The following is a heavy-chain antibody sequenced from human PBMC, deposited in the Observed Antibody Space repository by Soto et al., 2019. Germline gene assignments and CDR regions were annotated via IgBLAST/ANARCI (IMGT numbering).Heavy chain of an antibody. D-gene: IGHD3-22*01. CDR3: ARADYYDSSGFYYDC. CDR2: INPSGGST. Sequence: ASVKVSCKASGYIFTNHYIHWVRQAPEQGLGWMGIINPSGGSTNYLQKFQGRITMTRDTSTSTVYMELSSLRSEDTAVYFCARADYYDSSGFYYDCWGQGTLVTVSS. CDR1: GYIFTNHY. V-gene: IGHV1-46*01. J-gene: IGHJ4*02.